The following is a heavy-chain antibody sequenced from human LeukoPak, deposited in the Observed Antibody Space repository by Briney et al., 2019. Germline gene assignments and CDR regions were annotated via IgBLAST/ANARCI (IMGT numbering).Heavy chain of an antibody. J-gene: IGHJ3*02. CDR1: GFTFSSYE. D-gene: IGHD3-22*01. V-gene: IGHV3-48*03. Sequence: GGSLRLSCAASGFTFSSYEMNWVRQAPGKGLEWVSYISSSGSTIYYADSVKGRFTISRDNAKNSLYLQMNSLRAEDTALYYCARSLNDVVVITSGAFDIWGQGTMVTVSS. CDR2: ISSSGSTI. CDR3: ARSLNDVVVITSGAFDI.